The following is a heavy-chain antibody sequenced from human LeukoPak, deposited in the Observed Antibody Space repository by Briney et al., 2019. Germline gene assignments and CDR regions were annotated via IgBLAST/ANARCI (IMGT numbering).Heavy chain of an antibody. V-gene: IGHV3-30-3*02. D-gene: IGHD6-19*01. CDR3: AKLEQWLVRKYYFDY. J-gene: IGHJ4*02. Sequence: GGSLRLSCAASGFTFSSYAMHWVRQAPGKGLEWVAVISYDGSNKYYADSVKGRFTISRDNSKNTLYLQMNSLRAEDTAVYYCAKLEQWLVRKYYFDYWGQGTLVTVSS. CDR1: GFTFSSYA. CDR2: ISYDGSNK.